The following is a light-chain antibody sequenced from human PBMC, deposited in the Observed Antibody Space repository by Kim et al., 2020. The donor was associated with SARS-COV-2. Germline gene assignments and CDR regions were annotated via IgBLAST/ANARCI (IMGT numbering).Light chain of an antibody. V-gene: IGKV3-15*01. CDR3: QQYNDWPLLT. J-gene: IGKJ4*01. CDR2: GAS. Sequence: IVMTQSPATLSVSPGERVTLSCRASVKNNLAWYQQRPGQAPRLLIYGASTRATDISARFSGSGSGTEFTLTIRSLQSEDLAVYYCQQYNDWPLLTFGGGTKVDIK. CDR1: VKNN.